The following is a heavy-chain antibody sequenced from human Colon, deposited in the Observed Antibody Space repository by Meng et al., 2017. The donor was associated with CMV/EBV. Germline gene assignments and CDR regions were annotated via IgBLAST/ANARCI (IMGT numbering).Heavy chain of an antibody. D-gene: IGHD3-3*01. V-gene: IGHV3-23*03. CDR2: IYAGGRST. J-gene: IGHJ6*02. CDR1: GFTFSNHA. CDR3: AKGSLEWLYYGMDV. Sequence: GESLKISCAGSGFTFSNHAMSWVHQAPGKGLEWVSVIYAGGRSTYFADSVKGRFIISRDDSKNTLYMEMNSLRAEDTAVYYCAKGSLEWLYYGMDVWGQGTTVTVSS.